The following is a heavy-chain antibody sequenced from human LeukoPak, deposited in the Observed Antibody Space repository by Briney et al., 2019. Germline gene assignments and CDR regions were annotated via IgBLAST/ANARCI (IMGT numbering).Heavy chain of an antibody. D-gene: IGHD3-22*01. Sequence: SETLSLTCTVSGGSISSSNCYWGWIRQPPGKGLEWIGSIYYSGSTYYRPSLKSRVTISVDTSKNQFSLKLSSVTAADTAVFYCARVLSSGYGYYYYYMDVWGKGTTVTVSS. J-gene: IGHJ6*03. V-gene: IGHV4-39*07. CDR3: ARVLSSGYGYYYYYMDV. CDR2: IYYSGST. CDR1: GGSISSSNCY.